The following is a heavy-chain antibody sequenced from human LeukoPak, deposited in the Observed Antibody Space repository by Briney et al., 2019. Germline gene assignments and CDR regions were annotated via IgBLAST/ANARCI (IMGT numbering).Heavy chain of an antibody. V-gene: IGHV4-31*03. Sequence: SETLSLTCTVSGGSISSGGSYWSWIRQHPGKGLEWIGYIYYSGSTYYNPSLKSRVTISVDTSKNQFSLKLSSVTAADTAVYYCARGRITMIVVVTGGYYFDYWGQGTLVTVSS. CDR3: ARGRITMIVVVTGGYYFDY. J-gene: IGHJ4*02. CDR2: IYYSGST. D-gene: IGHD3-22*01. CDR1: GGSISSGGSY.